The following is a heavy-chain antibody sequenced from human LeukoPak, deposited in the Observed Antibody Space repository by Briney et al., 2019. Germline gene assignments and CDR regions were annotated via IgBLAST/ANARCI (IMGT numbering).Heavy chain of an antibody. J-gene: IGHJ4*02. CDR2: ISYDGSTK. CDR1: GFTFSRIG. Sequence: GGSLRLSCEASGFTFSRIGMHWVRQAPGKGLEWVAVISYDGSTKYYLDTVKGRFTISRDNSKNTVSLQMDSLRDEDTAVYYCAKDASSGWSHVVIWGQGTLVTVSS. CDR3: AKDASSGWSHVVI. D-gene: IGHD6-19*01. V-gene: IGHV3-30*18.